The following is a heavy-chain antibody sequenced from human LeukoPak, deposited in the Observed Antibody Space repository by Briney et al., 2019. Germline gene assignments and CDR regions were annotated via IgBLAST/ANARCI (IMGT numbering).Heavy chain of an antibody. CDR3: ARDPGYGLGVDYGDY. V-gene: IGHV3-66*01. D-gene: IGHD3-10*01. CDR1: GFTVSGNY. Sequence: GGSLRLSCAASGFTVSGNYMSWVRQAPGKGLEWLSVIHRGGNTYYADSVKGRFTISRDSSKNTVFLQMDSLRAEDTAVYYCARDPGYGLGVDYGDYWGQGTLVTVSS. J-gene: IGHJ4*02. CDR2: IHRGGNT.